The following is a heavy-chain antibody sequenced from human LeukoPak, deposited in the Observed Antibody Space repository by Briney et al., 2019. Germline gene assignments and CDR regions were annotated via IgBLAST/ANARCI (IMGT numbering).Heavy chain of an antibody. Sequence: GGSLRLYCAASGFTFSSYAMSWVRQAQGHGLDLVSAISGSGGSTYYADSVKGRFTISRDNSKNTLYLQMNSLRAEDTAVYYCAKVDSGWWRTIFDYWGQGTLVTVSS. CDR2: ISGSGGST. V-gene: IGHV3-23*01. CDR3: AKVDSGWWRTIFDY. D-gene: IGHD6-19*01. J-gene: IGHJ4*02. CDR1: GFTFSSYA.